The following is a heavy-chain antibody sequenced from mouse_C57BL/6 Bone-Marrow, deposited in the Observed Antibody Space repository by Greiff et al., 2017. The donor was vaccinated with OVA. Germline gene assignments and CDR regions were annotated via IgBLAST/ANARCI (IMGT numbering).Heavy chain of an antibody. Sequence: VKLMESGAELVRPGTSVKVSCTASGYAFTNYLIEWVKQRPGQGLEWIGVINPGSGGTNYNEKFKGKATLTADKSSSTAYMQLSSLTSEDSAVYFCARSASYAMDYWGQGTSVTVSS. CDR1: GYAFTNYL. V-gene: IGHV1-54*01. J-gene: IGHJ4*01. CDR2: INPGSGGT. CDR3: ARSASYAMDY. D-gene: IGHD6-1*01.